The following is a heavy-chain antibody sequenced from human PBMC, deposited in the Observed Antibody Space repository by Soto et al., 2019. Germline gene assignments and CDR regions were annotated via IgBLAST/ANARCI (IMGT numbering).Heavy chain of an antibody. V-gene: IGHV3-11*05. D-gene: IGHD3-22*01. Sequence: PGGSLRLSCAASGFTFSDYYMSWIRQAPGKGLEWVSYISSSSTYINNADSVKGRFTISRDNAKNSLYLQMNSLRAEDTGMYYCARVKEGGYREFDYWGQGTLVTVSS. J-gene: IGHJ4*02. CDR3: ARVKEGGYREFDY. CDR1: GFTFSDYY. CDR2: ISSSSTYI.